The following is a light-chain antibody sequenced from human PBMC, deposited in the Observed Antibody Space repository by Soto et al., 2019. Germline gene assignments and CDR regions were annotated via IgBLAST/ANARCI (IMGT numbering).Light chain of an antibody. CDR1: SSSIGAGYD. CDR2: GNN. J-gene: IGLJ1*01. Sequence: QSVLTQPPSVSGAPGQRVTISCIGSSSSIGAGYDVHWYQQLPGTAPKLLIYGNNNRPSGVPDRFSGSKSGTSASLAITGLQAEDEADYYCQSYDSTLSVYVFGTGTKLTVL. CDR3: QSYDSTLSVYV. V-gene: IGLV1-40*01.